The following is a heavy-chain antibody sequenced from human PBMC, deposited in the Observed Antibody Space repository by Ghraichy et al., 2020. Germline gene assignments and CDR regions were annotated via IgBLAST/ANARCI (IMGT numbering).Heavy chain of an antibody. CDR2: INHSGST. V-gene: IGHV4-34*01. CDR3: ARAKAARLGIFDY. J-gene: IGHJ4*02. D-gene: IGHD6-6*01. Sequence: SENLSLTCAVYGGSFSGYYWSWIRQPPGKGLEWIGEINHSGSTNYNPSLKSRVTISVDTSKNQFSLKLSSVTAADTAVYYCARAKAARLGIFDYWGQGTLVTVSS. CDR1: GGSFSGYY.